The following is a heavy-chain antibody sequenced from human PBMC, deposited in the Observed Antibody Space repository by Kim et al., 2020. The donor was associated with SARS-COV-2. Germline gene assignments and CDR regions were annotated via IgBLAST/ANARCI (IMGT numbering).Heavy chain of an antibody. CDR3: ARVDSSGWYGGYYYYGMDV. Sequence: SETLSLTCAVSGGSISSSNWWRWVRQPPGKGLEWIGEIYHSGSTNYNPSLNSRVTISVDKSKNQFSLKLSSVTAADTAVYYCARVDSSGWYGGYYYYGMDVWGQGTTVTVSS. D-gene: IGHD6-19*01. CDR1: GGSISSSNW. V-gene: IGHV4-4*02. J-gene: IGHJ6*02. CDR2: IYHSGST.